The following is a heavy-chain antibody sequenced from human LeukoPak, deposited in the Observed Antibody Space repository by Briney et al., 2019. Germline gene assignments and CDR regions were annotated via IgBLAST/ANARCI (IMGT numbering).Heavy chain of an antibody. D-gene: IGHD6-19*01. V-gene: IGHV3-33*01. J-gene: IGHJ4*02. Sequence: PGGSLRLSCAASGSTFNSYGMHWVRQAPGKGLECVALIWYEGSNKYYADSVKGRFTISRDNSKNTLYLEMNSLRAEDTAVYYCARGKYSNGWYYFDYWGQGTLVTVSS. CDR3: ARGKYSNGWYYFDY. CDR2: IWYEGSNK. CDR1: GSTFNSYG.